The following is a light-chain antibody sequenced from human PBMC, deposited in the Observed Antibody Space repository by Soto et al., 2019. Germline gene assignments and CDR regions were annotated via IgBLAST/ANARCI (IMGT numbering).Light chain of an antibody. Sequence: DIQMTQSPSSLSASVGDRVTITCRASQRITTYLNWYQQKPGKAPKLLIYAASTLQSGVPSRFSGSGSGTEFTLTISSLQPEDFATYYCQQLNSYPSITFGQGTRLEIK. CDR1: QRITTY. CDR3: QQLNSYPSIT. J-gene: IGKJ5*01. V-gene: IGKV1-9*01. CDR2: AAS.